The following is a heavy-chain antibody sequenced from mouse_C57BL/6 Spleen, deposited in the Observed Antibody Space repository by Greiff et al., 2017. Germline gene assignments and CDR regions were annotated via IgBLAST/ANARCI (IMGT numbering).Heavy chain of an antibody. J-gene: IGHJ1*03. CDR1: GYTFTSYW. V-gene: IGHV1-52*01. D-gene: IGHD2-3*01. CDR3: ALYDGYSESYWYFDV. CDR2: IDPSDSET. Sequence: QVQLQQPGAELVRPGSSVKLSCKASGYTFTSYWMHWVKQRPIQGLEWIGNIDPSDSETHYNQKFKDKATLTVDKSSSTAYMQLSSLTSEDSAVYYWALYDGYSESYWYFDVWGTGTTVTVSS.